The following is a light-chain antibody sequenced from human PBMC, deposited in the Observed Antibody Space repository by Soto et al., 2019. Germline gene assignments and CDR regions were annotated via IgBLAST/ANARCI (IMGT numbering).Light chain of an antibody. J-gene: IGKJ5*01. Sequence: ETFLTQSPCSWCSSPVDIATLPCRVSQSVSSNKLAWYQQKPGQAPRLLIYAASSRATGIPDRFSGSGSGTDFTLTINRLEPEDFAVYYCQQRSNWLITFGQGTRLETK. CDR3: QQRSNWLIT. CDR1: QSVSSNK. V-gene: IGKV3D-20*02. CDR2: AAS.